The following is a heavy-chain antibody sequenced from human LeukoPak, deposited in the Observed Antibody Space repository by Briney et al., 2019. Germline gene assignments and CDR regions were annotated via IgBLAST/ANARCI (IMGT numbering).Heavy chain of an antibody. CDR1: GGSISSGGYY. CDR2: ICYSGST. V-gene: IGHV4-31*03. Sequence: SETLSLTCTVSGGSISSGGYYWSWIRQHPGKGLEWIGYICYSGSTYYNPSLKSRVTISVDTSKNQFSLKLSSVTAADTAVYYCARVYGSGQYYFDYWGQGTLVTVSS. D-gene: IGHD3-10*01. J-gene: IGHJ4*02. CDR3: ARVYGSGQYYFDY.